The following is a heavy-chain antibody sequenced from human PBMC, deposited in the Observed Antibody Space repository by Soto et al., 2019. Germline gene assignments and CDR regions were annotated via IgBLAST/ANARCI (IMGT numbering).Heavy chain of an antibody. V-gene: IGHV4-39*01. CDR2: IYYSGST. J-gene: IGHJ4*02. CDR1: GGSISSSSYY. CDR3: ARHRGVVVTAPIDY. Sequence: SETLSLTCTVSGGSISSSSYYWGWIRQPPGKGLEWIGSIYYSGSTYYNPSLKSRVTISVDTSKNQFSLKLSSVTAADTAVYYCARHRGVVVTAPIDYWGEGPLVTVPS. D-gene: IGHD2-21*02.